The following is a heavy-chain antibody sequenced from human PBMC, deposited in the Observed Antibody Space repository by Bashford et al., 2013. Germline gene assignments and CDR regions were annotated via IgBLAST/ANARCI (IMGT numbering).Heavy chain of an antibody. CDR1: GGSISSNNHY. V-gene: IGHV4-39*02. D-gene: IGHD3-10*01. Sequence: SETLSLTCTVSGGSISSNNHYWGWIRQPPGKGLEWIGSIYYSGSTYYSPSLKSRVTISVDTSKNQFSLQLNSVTPEDTAVYYCARDLAPVWFGELHQPYNWFDPWGQGTLVTVSS. CDR2: IYYSGST. CDR3: ARDLAPVWFGELHQPYNWFDP. J-gene: IGHJ5*02.